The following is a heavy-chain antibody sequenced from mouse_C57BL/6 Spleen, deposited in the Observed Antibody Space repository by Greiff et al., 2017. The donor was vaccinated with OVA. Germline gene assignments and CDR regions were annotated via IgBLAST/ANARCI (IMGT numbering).Heavy chain of an antibody. V-gene: IGHV1-26*01. CDR1: GFKFTDYY. CDR3: ARRSSSSYGYYAMDY. Sequence: VQLQQSGPELVKPGASVKISCKASGFKFTDYYMNWVKQSHGKSLEWIGDINPNNGGTSYNQKFKGKATLTVDKSSSTAYMELRRLTSDVSAVYDCARRSSSSYGYYAMDYWGQGTSVTVSS. CDR2: INPNNGGT. J-gene: IGHJ4*01. D-gene: IGHD1-1*01.